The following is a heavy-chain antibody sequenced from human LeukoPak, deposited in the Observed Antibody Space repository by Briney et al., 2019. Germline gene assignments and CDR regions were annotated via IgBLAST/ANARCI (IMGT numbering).Heavy chain of an antibody. V-gene: IGHV3-23*01. CDR3: AAEIYYYYGMDV. Sequence: GGSLRLSCAASGFTFSTYTMYWVRHPPGKGLEWVSIIGSSGGGIHYADSVKGRFAISRDNAKNSLYLQMNSLRAEDTAVYYCAAEIYYYYGMDVWGQGTTVTVSS. CDR1: GFTFSTYT. J-gene: IGHJ6*02. CDR2: IGSSGGGI.